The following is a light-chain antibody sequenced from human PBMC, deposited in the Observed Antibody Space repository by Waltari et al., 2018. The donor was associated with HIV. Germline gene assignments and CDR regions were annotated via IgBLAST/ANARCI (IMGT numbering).Light chain of an antibody. CDR3: QQSYSTPLFS. CDR1: QSISKY. J-gene: IGKJ3*01. CDR2: AAS. V-gene: IGKV1-39*01. Sequence: DIQMTPSPSSLSASVGDRVTITCRASQSISKYLNWYQQKPGKAPNLLIYAASNLQSGVPSRFSGSGSGTDFTLTISSLQPEDFATYYCQQSYSTPLFSFGPGTKVDSK.